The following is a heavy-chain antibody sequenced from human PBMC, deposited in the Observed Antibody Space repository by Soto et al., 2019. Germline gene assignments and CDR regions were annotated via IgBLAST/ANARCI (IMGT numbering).Heavy chain of an antibody. V-gene: IGHV1-69*01. D-gene: IGHD5-12*01. CDR2: IIPIFGTA. J-gene: IGHJ3*02. CDR3: ARPATAVDAFDI. CDR1: GGTFSIYA. Sequence: LVKVACKASGGTFSIYAISWVRKAPGQGLEWMGGIIPIFGTANYAQKFQGRVTITADESTSTAYMELSSLRSEDTAVYYCARPATAVDAFDIWGQGTMVTVS.